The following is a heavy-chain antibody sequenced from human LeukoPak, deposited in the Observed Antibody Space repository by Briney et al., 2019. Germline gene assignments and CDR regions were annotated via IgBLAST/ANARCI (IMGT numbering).Heavy chain of an antibody. D-gene: IGHD3-10*01. CDR1: GFTVSSNY. J-gene: IGHJ3*02. CDR3: ARDVNMVRGVSARAFDI. V-gene: IGHV3-53*01. CDR2: IYSGGST. Sequence: PGGSLRLSCAASGFTVSSNYMSWVRQAPGQGLEWVSVIYSGGSTYYADSVKGRFTISRDNSKNTLYLQMNSLRAEDTAVYYCARDVNMVRGVSARAFDIWGQGTMVTVSS.